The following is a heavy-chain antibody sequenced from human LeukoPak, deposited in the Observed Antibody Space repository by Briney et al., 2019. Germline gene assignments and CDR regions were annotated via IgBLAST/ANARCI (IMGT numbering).Heavy chain of an antibody. Sequence: GGSLRLSCAASGFTFSSYWMNWVHQAPGKGLEWVANIKQDGSEKYYVDSVKGRFTISRDNAKNSLYLQMNSLRAEDTAVYYCARDSNIVVVPAAVGKYYYYYYMDVWGKGTTVTVSS. V-gene: IGHV3-7*01. J-gene: IGHJ6*03. CDR1: GFTFSSYW. D-gene: IGHD2-2*01. CDR2: IKQDGSEK. CDR3: ARDSNIVVVPAAVGKYYYYYYMDV.